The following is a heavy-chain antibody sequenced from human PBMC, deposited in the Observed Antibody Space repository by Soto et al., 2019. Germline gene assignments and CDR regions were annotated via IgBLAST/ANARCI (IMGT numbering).Heavy chain of an antibody. D-gene: IGHD5-18*01. V-gene: IGHV3-23*01. CDR1: GFTFSSYA. J-gene: IGHJ5*02. Sequence: GWSLRLSCAASGFTFSSYAMSWVRQAPGKGLEWGSAISGSGGSTYYADSVKGRFTISRDNSKNTLSLQMNSLRAEDTAVYYCAEALDSYGYLGPFDPWGQGALVTVSS. CDR2: ISGSGGST. CDR3: AEALDSYGYLGPFDP.